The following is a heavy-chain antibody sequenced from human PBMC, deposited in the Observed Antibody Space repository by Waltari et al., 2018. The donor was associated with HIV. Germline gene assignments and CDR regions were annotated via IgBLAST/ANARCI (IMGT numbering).Heavy chain of an antibody. D-gene: IGHD3-10*01. V-gene: IGHV2-5*02. Sequence: QITLKESGPTLVKPTQTLTLTCTSSGFSVSTRGVGVGWIRQPPGKALEWLALIYWDDDKRYSQSLKSRLTSTKDTSKNQVVLRMTNMDPVDTATYYCAHRASGTYYYFDYWGQGTLVTVSS. CDR2: IYWDDDK. CDR3: AHRASGTYYYFDY. J-gene: IGHJ4*02. CDR1: GFSVSTRGVG.